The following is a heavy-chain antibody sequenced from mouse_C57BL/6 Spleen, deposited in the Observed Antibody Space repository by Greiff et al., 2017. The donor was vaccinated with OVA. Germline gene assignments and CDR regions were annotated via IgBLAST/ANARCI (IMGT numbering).Heavy chain of an antibody. V-gene: IGHV5-17*01. CDR2: ISSGSSTI. CDR3: ARVVARAMDY. D-gene: IGHD1-1*01. J-gene: IGHJ4*01. Sequence: DVHLVESGGGLVKPGGSLKLSCAASGFTFSDYGMHWVRQAPEKGLEWVAYISSGSSTIYYADTVKGRFTISRDNAKNTLFLQMTSLRSEDTAMYYCARVVARAMDYWGQGTSVTVSS. CDR1: GFTFSDYG.